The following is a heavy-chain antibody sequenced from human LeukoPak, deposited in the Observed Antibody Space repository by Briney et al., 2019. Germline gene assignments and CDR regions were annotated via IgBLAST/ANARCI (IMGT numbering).Heavy chain of an antibody. J-gene: IGHJ4*02. V-gene: IGHV3-23*01. CDR3: AREDYGEGHPIDY. Sequence: GGSLRLSCAASGFTLNSYAMNWVRQAPGKGLEWVSSISGTGGSVYYAVSVKGRFTISRDHSKNILYLQMNSLRAEDTAVYYCAREDYGEGHPIDYWGQGTLVTVSS. CDR2: ISGTGGSV. CDR1: GFTLNSYA. D-gene: IGHD4-17*01.